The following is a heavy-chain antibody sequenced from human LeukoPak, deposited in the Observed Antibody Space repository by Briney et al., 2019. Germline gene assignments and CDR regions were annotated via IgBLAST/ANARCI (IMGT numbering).Heavy chain of an antibody. CDR1: GFTFSSYS. D-gene: IGHD4/OR15-4a*01. J-gene: IGHJ6*02. CDR3: GVQTTSGYYYYGMDV. V-gene: IGHV3-23*01. Sequence: QSGGSLRLSCAASGFTFSSYSMNWVRQAPGKGLEWVSAISGSGGSTYYADSVKGRFTISRDNSKNTLYLQMNSLRAEDTAVYYCGVQTTSGYYYYGMDVWGQGTTVTVSS. CDR2: ISGSGGST.